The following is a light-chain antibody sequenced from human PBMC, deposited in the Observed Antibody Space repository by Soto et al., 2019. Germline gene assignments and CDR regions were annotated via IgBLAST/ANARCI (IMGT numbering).Light chain of an antibody. J-gene: IGLJ2*01. CDR3: AAWDDRLSGVL. CDR2: SND. Sequence: QSVLTQPPSSSGTPRQRVTIACSGSTSNIGRNTVNWYQHIPGTAPKLLIYSNDQRPSGVPDRFSGSKSGSSASLAISGLQSEDEAEYYCAAWDDRLSGVLFGGGTKLTVL. V-gene: IGLV1-44*01. CDR1: TSNIGRNT.